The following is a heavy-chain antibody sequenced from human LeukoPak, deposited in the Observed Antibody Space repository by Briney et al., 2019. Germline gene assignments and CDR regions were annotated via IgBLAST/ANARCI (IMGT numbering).Heavy chain of an antibody. J-gene: IGHJ4*02. CDR3: ASGSREL. D-gene: IGHD3-10*01. V-gene: IGHV3-7*01. CDR1: GFTFSRYW. CDR2: IKEDGSEK. Sequence: PGGSLRLSCAASGFTFSRYWMSWVRQAPGKGLEWLANIKEDGSEKYYVDSVKGRFTISRDNAKNSLYLQMNSLRAEDTSVYYCASGSRELWGQGTLVTVSS.